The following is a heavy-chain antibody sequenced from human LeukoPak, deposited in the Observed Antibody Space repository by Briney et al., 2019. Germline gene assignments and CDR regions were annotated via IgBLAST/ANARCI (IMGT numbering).Heavy chain of an antibody. Sequence: GGSLRLSCAASGFTFSSYGMHWVRQAPGKGLEWVAFIRYDGSNKYYADSVKGRFTISRDNAKNSLYLQMNSLRAEDTAVYYCARDSIVGAIPFDYWGQGTLVTVSS. CDR1: GFTFSSYG. J-gene: IGHJ4*02. V-gene: IGHV3-30*02. CDR3: ARDSIVGAIPFDY. CDR2: IRYDGSNK. D-gene: IGHD1-26*01.